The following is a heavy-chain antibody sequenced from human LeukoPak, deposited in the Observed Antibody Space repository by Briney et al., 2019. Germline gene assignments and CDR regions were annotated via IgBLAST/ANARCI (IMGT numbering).Heavy chain of an antibody. Sequence: PSGTLSLTCTVSGGSISSYYWSWIRQPPGKGLEWIGYIYHSGSTYYNPSLKSRVTISVDRSKNQFSLKLSSVTAADTAVYYCARDCSLLRPSVAFDIWGQGTMVTVSS. V-gene: IGHV4-59*12. CDR3: ARDCSLLRPSVAFDI. J-gene: IGHJ3*02. CDR2: IYHSGST. D-gene: IGHD2/OR15-2a*01. CDR1: GGSISSYY.